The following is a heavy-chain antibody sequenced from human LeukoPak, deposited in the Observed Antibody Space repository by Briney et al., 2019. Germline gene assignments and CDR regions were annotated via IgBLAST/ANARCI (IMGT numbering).Heavy chain of an antibody. CDR1: GFTFSSYA. CDR2: ISGSGGST. V-gene: IGHV3-23*01. D-gene: IGHD1-26*01. J-gene: IGHJ4*02. Sequence: PGESLRLSCAASGFTFSSYAMSWVRQAPGKGLEWVSAISGSGGSTYYADSVKGRFTISRDNSKNTLYLQMNSLRAEDTAVYYCAKDQVGSYYYFDYWGQGTLVTVSS. CDR3: AKDQVGSYYYFDY.